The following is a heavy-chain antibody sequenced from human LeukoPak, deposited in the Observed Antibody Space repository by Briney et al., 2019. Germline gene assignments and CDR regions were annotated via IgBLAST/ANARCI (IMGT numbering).Heavy chain of an antibody. CDR1: GFTFSGSA. CDR2: IRSKANSYAT. CDR3: TMGCGGDCSIQEYYYYYYMDV. Sequence: GGSLRLSCAASGFTFSGSAMHWVRQASGKGLEWVGRIRSKANSYATAYAASVKGRFTISRDDSKNAAYLQMNSLKTEDTAVYYCTMGCGGDCSIQEYYYYYYMDVWGKGTTVTVSS. D-gene: IGHD2-21*02. J-gene: IGHJ6*03. V-gene: IGHV3-73*01.